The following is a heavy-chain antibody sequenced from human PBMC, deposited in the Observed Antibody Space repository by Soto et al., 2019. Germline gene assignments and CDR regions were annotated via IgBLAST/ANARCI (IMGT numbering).Heavy chain of an antibody. CDR1: GYTLTELS. CDR3: ATDLGGIFGVVPKPVG. V-gene: IGHV1-24*01. D-gene: IGHD3-3*01. CDR2: FDPEDGET. Sequence: ASVKVSCKVSGYTLTELSMHWVRQAPGKGLEWMGGFDPEDGETIYAQKFQGRVTMTEDTSTDTAYMELSSLRSEDTAVYYCATDLGGIFGVVPKPVGWGQGTLVTVS. J-gene: IGHJ4*02.